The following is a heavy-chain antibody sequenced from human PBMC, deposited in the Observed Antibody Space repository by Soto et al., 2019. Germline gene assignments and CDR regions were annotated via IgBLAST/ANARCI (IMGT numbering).Heavy chain of an antibody. V-gene: IGHV3-23*01. CDR2: ISGSGSTT. CDR3: ARDPAFGALDY. CDR1: GFTFSSYA. D-gene: IGHD3-10*01. Sequence: GGSLRLSCAASGFTFSSYAMSWVRQAPGKGLEWVSAISGSGSTTYYADSVKGRFTISRDNAKNTLYLQMNSLRVEDTAVYYCARDPAFGALDYWGLGTLVTVSS. J-gene: IGHJ4*02.